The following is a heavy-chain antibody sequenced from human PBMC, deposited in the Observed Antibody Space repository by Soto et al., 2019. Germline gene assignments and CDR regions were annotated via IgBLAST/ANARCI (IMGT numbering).Heavy chain of an antibody. Sequence: QVQLQESGPGLVRPSETLSLTCTVSGGSVTTGSYNWSWIRRPPGKGLEWIGNIFFAGITHYNPSPNPRVTMSVDTSKNQFSLTVTSVTAADTAVYYCARDGHGMDVWGQGTTVTVSS. CDR1: GGSVTTGSYN. J-gene: IGHJ6*02. CDR2: IFFAGIT. V-gene: IGHV4-61*01. CDR3: ARDGHGMDV.